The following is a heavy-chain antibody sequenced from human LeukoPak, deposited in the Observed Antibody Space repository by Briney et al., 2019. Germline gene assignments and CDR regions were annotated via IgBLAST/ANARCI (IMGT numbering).Heavy chain of an antibody. CDR2: IRGSGGST. CDR1: GFTFSSYA. Sequence: GGSLRLSCAASGFTFSSYAMSWVRQAPGKGLEWVSAIRGSGGSTYYADSVKGRFTISRDNSKNTLYLQMNSLRAEDTAVYYCAKPRNYDFWSGYDSHRAFDIWGQGTMVTVSS. V-gene: IGHV3-23*01. J-gene: IGHJ3*02. D-gene: IGHD3-3*01. CDR3: AKPRNYDFWSGYDSHRAFDI.